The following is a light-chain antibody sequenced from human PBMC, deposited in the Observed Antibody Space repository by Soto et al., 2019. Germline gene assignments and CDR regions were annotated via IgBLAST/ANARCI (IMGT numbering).Light chain of an antibody. Sequence: QSALTQPPSASGSPGQSVTISCTGTSSDVGAYNYVSWYQQHPGKAPKLMIYEVTKRPSGVPDRFSGSKSGNTASLTVSGLQAEDEDDYYCSSYAGSNHVVFGGGTKLTVL. CDR3: SSYAGSNHVV. J-gene: IGLJ2*01. CDR2: EVT. CDR1: SSDVGAYNY. V-gene: IGLV2-8*01.